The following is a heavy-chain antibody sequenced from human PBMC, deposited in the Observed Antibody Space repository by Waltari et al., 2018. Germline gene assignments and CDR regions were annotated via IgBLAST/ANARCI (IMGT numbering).Heavy chain of an antibody. CDR1: GFTFSSYA. CDR3: ASSSTNYYFDY. Sequence: QVQLVESGGGVVQPGRSLRLYCAASGFTFSSYAMHWVRQAPVKGLEWVAVISYDRSNQYYADSVKVRFAISRDNSKNTLYLQMNSLRAEDTAVYYCASSSTNYYFDYWGQGTLVTVSS. CDR2: ISYDRSNQ. J-gene: IGHJ4*02. D-gene: IGHD2-8*01. V-gene: IGHV3-30*09.